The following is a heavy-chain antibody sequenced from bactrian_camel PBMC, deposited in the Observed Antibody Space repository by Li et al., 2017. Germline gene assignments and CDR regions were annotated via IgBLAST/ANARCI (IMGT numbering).Heavy chain of an antibody. CDR2: IRTDRSRT. J-gene: IGHJ4*01. Sequence: QLVEFGGGSVQAGGSLRLSCVASGLTYRLFYMAWFRQAPGKEREGVASIRTDRSRTYYTDSVKGRFTISQDNAKNTLYLQMNSLQHEDTAMYYCAAKLPFECYVDSSDFEYWGQGTQVTVS. CDR3: AAKLPFECYVDSSDFEY. V-gene: IGHV3S28*01. CDR1: GLTYRLFY. D-gene: IGHD3*01.